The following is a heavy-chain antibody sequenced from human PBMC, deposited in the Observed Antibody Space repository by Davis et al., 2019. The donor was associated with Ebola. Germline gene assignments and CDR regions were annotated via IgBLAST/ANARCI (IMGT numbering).Heavy chain of an antibody. CDR3: AEGGTNNFLGAN. Sequence: PGGSLRLSCAASGFTFSNYAMSWVRQAPGGGREWVSGISATGADIKYAHSVRGRFSISRDDSKNTLYLQMDSLRAEDTAVFYCAEGGTNNFLGANWGQGTLVTVSS. CDR2: ISATGADI. CDR1: GFTFSNYA. V-gene: IGHV3-23*01. D-gene: IGHD2-8*01. J-gene: IGHJ4*02.